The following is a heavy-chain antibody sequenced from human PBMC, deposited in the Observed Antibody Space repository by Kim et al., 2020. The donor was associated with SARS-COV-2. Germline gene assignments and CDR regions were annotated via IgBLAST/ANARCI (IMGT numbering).Heavy chain of an antibody. Sequence: SETLSLTCAVYGGSFSGYYWSWIRQPPGKGLEWIGEINHSGSTNYNPSLKSRVTISVDTSKNQFSLKLSSVTAADTAVYYCASEQWLGYYGMDVWGQGTTVTVSS. CDR2: INHSGST. CDR3: ASEQWLGYYGMDV. CDR1: GGSFSGYY. J-gene: IGHJ6*02. V-gene: IGHV4-34*01. D-gene: IGHD6-19*01.